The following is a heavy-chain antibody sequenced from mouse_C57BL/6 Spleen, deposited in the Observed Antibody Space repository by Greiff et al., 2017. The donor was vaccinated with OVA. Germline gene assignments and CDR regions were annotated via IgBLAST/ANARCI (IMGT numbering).Heavy chain of an antibody. Sequence: QVQLKESGAELVRPGTSVKMSCKASGYTFTNYWIGWAKQRPGHGLEWIGDIYPGGGYTNYNEKFKGKATLSADKSTSTAYMQFSRLTSEDSAIYYCARVYYGSRKGYFDVWGTGTTVTVSS. CDR1: GYTFTNYW. CDR3: ARVYYGSRKGYFDV. V-gene: IGHV1-63*01. CDR2: IYPGGGYT. D-gene: IGHD1-1*01. J-gene: IGHJ1*03.